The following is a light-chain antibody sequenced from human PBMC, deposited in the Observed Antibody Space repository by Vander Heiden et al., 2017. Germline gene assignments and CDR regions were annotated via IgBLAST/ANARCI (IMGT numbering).Light chain of an antibody. CDR1: QNVANY. CDR2: DAS. V-gene: IGKV1-39*01. J-gene: IGKJ1*01. CDR3: QQGNSLPRT. Sequence: DVQMTQSPSSLSASVGDSVSITCRASQNVANYLNWYQQTPGKAPKLLIHDASSLQPGVPSRFRGSGSGTEFSLTITSLQPEDLATYYCQQGNSLPRTFGQGTKVDLK.